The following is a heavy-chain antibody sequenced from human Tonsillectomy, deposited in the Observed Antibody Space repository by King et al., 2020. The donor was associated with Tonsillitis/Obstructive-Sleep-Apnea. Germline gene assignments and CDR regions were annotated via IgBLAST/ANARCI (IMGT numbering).Heavy chain of an antibody. J-gene: IGHJ5*02. CDR2: IYYSGST. V-gene: IGHV4-39*01. D-gene: IGHD1-20*01. CDR3: ARAINYNWFDP. CDR1: GGSISSSSYY. Sequence: QLQESGPGLVKPSETLSLTCTVSGGSISSSSYYWGWIRQPPGKGLEWIGSIYYSGSTYYNPSLKSRVTISVDTSKNQFSLKLSSVTAADTAVYYCARAINYNWFDPWGQGTLVTVSS.